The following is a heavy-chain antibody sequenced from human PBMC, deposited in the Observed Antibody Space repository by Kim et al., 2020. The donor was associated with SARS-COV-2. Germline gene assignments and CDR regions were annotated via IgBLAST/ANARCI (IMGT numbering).Heavy chain of an antibody. V-gene: IGHV3-30*01. J-gene: IGHJ2*01. D-gene: IGHD3-16*01. CDR3: ARRPPCFGLGWYFDR. Sequence: ESVKCRYTIARDNSKNTLYLQMNSLWDRDTAVYYGARRPPCFGLGWYFDRWGRGTLVTVSS.